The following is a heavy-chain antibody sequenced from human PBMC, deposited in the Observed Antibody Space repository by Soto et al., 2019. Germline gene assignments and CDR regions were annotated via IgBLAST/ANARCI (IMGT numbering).Heavy chain of an antibody. V-gene: IGHV4-4*02. J-gene: IGHJ4*02. Sequence: QVQLQESGPGLVGPSGTLTLSCAVSNGAINSSNWWSWVRQPPGKGLEWIGEIYHSGSTKYNPSLKGRVSILIDKSKNHFSLTLTSVTVADPALYYCAREDQSGWSDCGQGTRVTVSS. CDR3: AREDQSGWSD. CDR2: IYHSGST. D-gene: IGHD6-19*01. CDR1: NGAINSSNW.